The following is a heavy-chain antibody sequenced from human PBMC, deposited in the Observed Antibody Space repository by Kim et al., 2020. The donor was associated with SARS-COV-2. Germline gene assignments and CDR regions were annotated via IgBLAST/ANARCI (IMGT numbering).Heavy chain of an antibody. V-gene: IGHV3-15*01. CDR1: GFTFSNAW. D-gene: IGHD3-22*01. Sequence: GGSLRLSCAASGFTFSNAWMSWVRQAPGKGLEWVGRIKSKTDGGTTDYAAPVKGRFTISRDDSKNTLYLQMNSLKTEDTAVYYCTASSYYYDSSGYYEIDAFDICGQGTMVTVSS. CDR3: TASSYYYDSSGYYEIDAFDI. J-gene: IGHJ3*02. CDR2: IKSKTDGGTT.